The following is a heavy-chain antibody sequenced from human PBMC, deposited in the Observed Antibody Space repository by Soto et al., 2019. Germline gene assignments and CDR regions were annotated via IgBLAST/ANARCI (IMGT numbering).Heavy chain of an antibody. D-gene: IGHD6-6*01. CDR3: AHSPYSSSYWSFGYFDY. CDR2: INPSGGST. Sequence: GASVKVSCKASGYTFTSFYMHWVRQAPGQGLEWMGIINPSGGSTSYAQKFQGRVTMTRDTSTSTVYMELSSLRSVDTATYYCAHSPYSSSYWSFGYFDYWGQGTLVTVS. J-gene: IGHJ4*02. CDR1: GYTFTSFY. V-gene: IGHV1-46*01.